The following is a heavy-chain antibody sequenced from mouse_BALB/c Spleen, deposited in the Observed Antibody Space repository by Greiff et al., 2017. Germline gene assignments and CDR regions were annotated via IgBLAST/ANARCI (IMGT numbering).Heavy chain of an antibody. CDR1: GFTFSSYT. CDR2: ISSGGSYT. V-gene: IGHV5-6-4*01. J-gene: IGHJ4*01. CDR3: TRVPHGAMDY. Sequence: EVQLVESGGGLVKPGGSLKLSCAASGFTFSSYTMSWVRQTPEKRLEWVATISSGGSYTYYPDSVKGRFTISRDNAKNTLYLQMSSLKSEDTAMYYCTRVPHGAMDYWGQGTSVTVSS.